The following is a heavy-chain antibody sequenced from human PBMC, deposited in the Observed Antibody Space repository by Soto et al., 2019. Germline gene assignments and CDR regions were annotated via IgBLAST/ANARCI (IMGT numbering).Heavy chain of an antibody. CDR1: GFTFSSYW. Sequence: EVQLVESGGGLVQPGGSLRLSCAASGFTFSSYWMSWVRQAPGKGLEWVANIRQDGSDKYYVDSVKGRFTISRDNSTNSLYLQMNSLRVEDTAVYYCASPQQWLGQRGDFDYWGQGTLVTVSS. CDR3: ASPQQWLGQRGDFDY. V-gene: IGHV3-7*05. J-gene: IGHJ4*02. CDR2: IRQDGSDK. D-gene: IGHD6-19*01.